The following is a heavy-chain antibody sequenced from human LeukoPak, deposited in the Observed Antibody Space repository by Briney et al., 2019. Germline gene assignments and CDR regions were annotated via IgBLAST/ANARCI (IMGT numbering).Heavy chain of an antibody. CDR2: IYYSGST. D-gene: IGHD6-13*01. CDR1: GGSISSYY. V-gene: IGHV4-59*01. CDR3: ARGSSSWVRD. Sequence: KTSETLSLTCTVSGGSISSYYWSWIRQPPGKGLEWIGYIYYSGSTNYNPSLKSRVTISVDTSKNQFSLKLSSVTAADTAVYYCARGSSSWVRDWGQGTLVTVSS. J-gene: IGHJ4*02.